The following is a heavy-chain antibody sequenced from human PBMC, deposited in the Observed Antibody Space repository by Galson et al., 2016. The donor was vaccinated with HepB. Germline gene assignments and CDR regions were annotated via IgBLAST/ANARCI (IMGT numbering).Heavy chain of an antibody. Sequence: SLRLSCAASGLTLSTNWMSWVRQAPGKGLEWVANIKQDGSEKYYVDSVKGRFTISRDNAKNTVYLQMNSLRAEDTAVYFCARDSGYCSYSNCKGDAFDLWGQGTMVTVSS. J-gene: IGHJ3*01. CDR3: ARDSGYCSYSNCKGDAFDL. V-gene: IGHV3-7*04. CDR1: GLTLSTNW. CDR2: IKQDGSEK. D-gene: IGHD2-15*01.